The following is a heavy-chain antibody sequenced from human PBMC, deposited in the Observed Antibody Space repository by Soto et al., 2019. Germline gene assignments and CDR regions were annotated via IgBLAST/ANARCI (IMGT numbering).Heavy chain of an antibody. V-gene: IGHV3-23*01. J-gene: IGHJ6*03. Sequence: PGGSLRLSCAASGFTFSSYAMSWVRQAPGKGLEWVSAISGSGGSTYYADSVKGRFTISRDNSKNTLYLQMNSLRAEDTAVYYCAKDSTYYDFWSGDAMDVWGKGTTVTVSS. D-gene: IGHD3-3*01. CDR2: ISGSGGST. CDR1: GFTFSSYA. CDR3: AKDSTYYDFWSGDAMDV.